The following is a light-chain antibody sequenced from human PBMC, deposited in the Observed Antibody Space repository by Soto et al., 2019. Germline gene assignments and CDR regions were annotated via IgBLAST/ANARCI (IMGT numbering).Light chain of an antibody. CDR2: KAS. CDR3: QQYDSYWT. J-gene: IGKJ1*01. Sequence: IQMTQSPSTLSASVGDRVIITCLASQGIGSWLAWYQQKPGKAPKLLIYKASTLESGVPSRVSGSGSWTDFPLTISSLPPDVSATYYCQQYDSYWTFGQGTKVEIK. V-gene: IGKV1-5*03. CDR1: QGIGSW.